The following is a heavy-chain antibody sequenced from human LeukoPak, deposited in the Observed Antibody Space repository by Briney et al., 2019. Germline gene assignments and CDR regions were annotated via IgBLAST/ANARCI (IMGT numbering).Heavy chain of an antibody. CDR2: INSDGGRT. CDR3: VRGYSSGAHFDC. Sequence: GGSLRLSCAASGFTFSTSWMHWVRQAPGKGLVWVSQINSDGGRTRYADSVKGRFTASRDNAQNSMYLQMNSLRVEDTAVYFCVRGYSSGAHFDCWGQGALVIVSP. CDR1: GFTFSTSW. D-gene: IGHD1-1*01. V-gene: IGHV3-74*01. J-gene: IGHJ4*02.